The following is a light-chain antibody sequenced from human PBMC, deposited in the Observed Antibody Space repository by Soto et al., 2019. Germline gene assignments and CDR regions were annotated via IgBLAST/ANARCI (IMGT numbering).Light chain of an antibody. CDR1: QTVRNNY. J-gene: IGKJ1*01. Sequence: EVVLTQSPGTLSLSPGERATLSCRASQTVRNNYLAWYQQKPGQAPRLLIYDASSRATGIPDRFRGSGSPTDFTLTINRLEPEDFAVYYCQQYGDSQTFGEGTKVDI. CDR2: DAS. V-gene: IGKV3-20*01. CDR3: QQYGDSQT.